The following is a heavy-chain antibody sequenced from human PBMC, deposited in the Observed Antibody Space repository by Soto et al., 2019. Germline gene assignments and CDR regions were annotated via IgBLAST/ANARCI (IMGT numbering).Heavy chain of an antibody. CDR3: ARDSPYYYDSSGSRTYYYYYGMDV. V-gene: IGHV4-30-4*01. Sequence: PSETLSLTCTVSVGSISSGDYYWSWIRQPPGKGLEWIGYIYYSGSTYYNPSLKSRVTISVDTSKNQFSLKLSSVTAADTAVYYCARDSPYYYDSSGSRTYYYYYGMDVWGQGTTVTVSS. J-gene: IGHJ6*02. D-gene: IGHD3-22*01. CDR2: IYYSGST. CDR1: VGSISSGDYY.